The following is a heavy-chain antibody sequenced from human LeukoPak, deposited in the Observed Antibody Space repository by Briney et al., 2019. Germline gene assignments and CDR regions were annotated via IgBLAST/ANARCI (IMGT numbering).Heavy chain of an antibody. CDR3: AADHPNYDY. V-gene: IGHV1-58*01. Sequence: ASVKVSCKASGFTFSTYSAVQWVRQARGQRLEWIGWIVVGSGHTNYAQKFQERVTITRDMSTSTAYMELNSLRSEDTAVYYCAADHPNYDYWGQGTLVTVSS. J-gene: IGHJ4*02. CDR2: IVVGSGHT. D-gene: IGHD5-24*01. CDR1: GFTFSTYSA.